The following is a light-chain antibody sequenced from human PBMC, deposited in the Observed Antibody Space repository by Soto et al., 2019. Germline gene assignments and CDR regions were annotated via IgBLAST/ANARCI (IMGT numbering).Light chain of an antibody. CDR3: VSYAGSSQPA. J-gene: IGLJ2*01. Sequence: QSVLTQPPSVSGSPGQSVAISCSGTNSDVGGYNYVSWYQQYPGRAPKLMIYDVNKRPSGVPDRFFGSKSGNTASLTVSGLQAEDEADYYCVSYAGSSQPAFGGGTKLTVL. V-gene: IGLV2-8*01. CDR1: NSDVGGYNY. CDR2: DVN.